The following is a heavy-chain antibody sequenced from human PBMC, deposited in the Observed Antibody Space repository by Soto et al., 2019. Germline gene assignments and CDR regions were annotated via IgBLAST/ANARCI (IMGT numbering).Heavy chain of an antibody. Sequence: HPGGSLRLSCAASGFTFSSYSMNWVRQAPGKGLEWVSSISGSGGSTNYADSVKGRFTISRDNSKNTLYLEMNSLRAEDTAVYYCAKSRIAAAGCFDYWGQGTLVTVSS. CDR3: AKSRIAAAGCFDY. J-gene: IGHJ4*02. D-gene: IGHD6-13*01. V-gene: IGHV3-23*01. CDR1: GFTFSSYS. CDR2: ISGSGGST.